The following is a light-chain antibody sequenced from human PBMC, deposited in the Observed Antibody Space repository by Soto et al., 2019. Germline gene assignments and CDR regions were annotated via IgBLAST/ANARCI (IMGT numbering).Light chain of an antibody. Sequence: EIVLTQSPATLSLSPEERATLACRASQSVRRDLAWYQQKPGQAPRLLIYDASNRATGIPARFSGSGSGTDFTLTISSLEPEDFAVYYCQNRTNWPLTFVGGTKVELK. CDR2: DAS. CDR3: QNRTNWPLT. J-gene: IGKJ4*01. CDR1: QSVRRD. V-gene: IGKV3-11*01.